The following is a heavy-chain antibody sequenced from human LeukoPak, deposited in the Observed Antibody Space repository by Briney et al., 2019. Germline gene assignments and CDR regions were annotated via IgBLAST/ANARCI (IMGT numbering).Heavy chain of an antibody. CDR3: ARGARSGWYVRDYFDY. V-gene: IGHV3-64*01. CDR2: ISSNGGST. J-gene: IGHJ4*02. CDR1: GFTFSSYA. D-gene: IGHD6-19*01. Sequence: GGSPRLSCAASGFTFSSYAMHWVRQAPGKGLEYVSAISSNGGSTYYANSVKGRFTISRDNSKNTLYLQMGSLRAEDMAVYYCARGARSGWYVRDYFDYWGQGTLVTVSS.